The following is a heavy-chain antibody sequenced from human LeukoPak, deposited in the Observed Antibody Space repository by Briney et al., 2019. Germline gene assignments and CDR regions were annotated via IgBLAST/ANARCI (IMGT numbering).Heavy chain of an antibody. Sequence: SQTLSLXCTVSGGSISSGSYYWSWIRQPAGKGLEWIGRIYTSGITNYNPSLKSRVTISVDTSKNQFSLKLSSVTAADTAVYYCARVVTGEANWFDPWGQGTLVTVSS. J-gene: IGHJ5*02. CDR3: ARVVTGEANWFDP. V-gene: IGHV4-61*02. D-gene: IGHD5-18*01. CDR1: GGSISSGSYY. CDR2: IYTSGIT.